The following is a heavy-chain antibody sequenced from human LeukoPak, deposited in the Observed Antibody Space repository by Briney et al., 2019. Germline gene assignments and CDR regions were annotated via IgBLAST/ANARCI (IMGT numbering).Heavy chain of an antibody. D-gene: IGHD3-16*01. CDR3: AREGGSIDWFDP. CDR2: MNPNSGNT. J-gene: IGHJ5*02. Sequence: ASVKVSCKASGYKFTNYGISWVRQAPGQGLEWMGWMNPNSGNTGYAQKFQGRVTMTRNTSISTAYMELSSLRSEDTAVYYCAREGGSIDWFDPWGQGTLVTVSS. V-gene: IGHV1-8*02. CDR1: GYKFTNYG.